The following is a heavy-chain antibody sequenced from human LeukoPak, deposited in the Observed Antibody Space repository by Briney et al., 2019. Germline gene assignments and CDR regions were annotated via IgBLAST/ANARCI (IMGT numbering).Heavy chain of an antibody. J-gene: IGHJ3*02. CDR3: ARHSSYGLIFRNSFDI. D-gene: IGHD4-17*01. V-gene: IGHV5-51*01. CDR1: GYSLTSYW. CDR2: IYPGDSDT. Sequence: GESLKISCKGSGYSLTSYWIGWVRQMPGKGLEWMGIIYPGDSDTRYSPSFQGQVTISADKSISTAYLQWSSLKASDTAIYYCARHSSYGLIFRNSFDIWGQGTMVTVSS.